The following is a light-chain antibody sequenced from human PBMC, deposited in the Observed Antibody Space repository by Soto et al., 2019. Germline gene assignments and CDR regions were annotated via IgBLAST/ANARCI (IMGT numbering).Light chain of an antibody. Sequence: DIQMTQSPSSLSASVGDRVTITCRASQGISNYLAWYQQKPGKVPKLLIYAASTLQSGVPSRFSGSGSGTDFTLTISSLQPEDVATYYCQKYNSAPSFGGWTKVEIK. CDR2: AAS. CDR3: QKYNSAPS. CDR1: QGISNY. V-gene: IGKV1-27*01. J-gene: IGKJ4*01.